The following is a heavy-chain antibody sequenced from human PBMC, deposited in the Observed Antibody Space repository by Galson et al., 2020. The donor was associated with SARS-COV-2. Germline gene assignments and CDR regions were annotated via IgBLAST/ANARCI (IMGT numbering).Heavy chain of an antibody. J-gene: IGHJ6*02. V-gene: IGHV1-24*01. D-gene: IGHD3-9*01. CDR1: GYTLTELS. CDR3: ATVPAAREYYDILTGYYKRLEYDYGMDV. CDR2: FDPEDGET. Sequence: ASVKVSCKVSGYTLTELSMHWVRQAPGKGLEWMGGFDPEDGETIYAQKFQGRVTMTEDTSTDTAYMELSSLRSEDTAVYYCATVPAAREYYDILTGYYKRLEYDYGMDVWGQGTTVTVSS.